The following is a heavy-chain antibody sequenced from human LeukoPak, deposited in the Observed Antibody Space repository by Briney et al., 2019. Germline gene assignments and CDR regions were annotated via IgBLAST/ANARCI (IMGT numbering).Heavy chain of an antibody. D-gene: IGHD3-22*01. V-gene: IGHV1-58*02. CDR3: AADSSGDDAFDI. Sequence: GTSVKVSCKASGFTFTSSAMQWVRKARGQRLEWIGWIVVGSGNTNYAQKFQERVTITRDMSTSTAYMELSSLRSEDTAVYYCAADSSGDDAFDIWGQGTMVTVSS. CDR2: IVVGSGNT. CDR1: GFTFTSSA. J-gene: IGHJ3*02.